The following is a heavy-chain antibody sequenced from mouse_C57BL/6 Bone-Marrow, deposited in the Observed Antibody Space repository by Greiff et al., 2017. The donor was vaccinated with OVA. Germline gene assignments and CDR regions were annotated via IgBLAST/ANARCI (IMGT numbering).Heavy chain of an antibody. V-gene: IGHV1-64*01. CDR3: ARGPVYYGNYEGY. D-gene: IGHD2-1*01. Sequence: QVQLQQPGAELVKPGASVKLSCKASGYTFTSYWMHWVKQRPGQGLEWIGMIHPNSGSTNYNEKFQSKATLTVDKSSSTAYMQLSSLTSEDSAVYYCARGPVYYGNYEGYWGQGTTLTVSS. J-gene: IGHJ2*01. CDR2: IHPNSGST. CDR1: GYTFTSYW.